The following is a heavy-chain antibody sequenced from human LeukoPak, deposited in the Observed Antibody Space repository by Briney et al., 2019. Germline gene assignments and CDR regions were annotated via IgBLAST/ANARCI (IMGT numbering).Heavy chain of an antibody. CDR2: IYYSGST. CDR1: GGSISSGDYY. V-gene: IGHV4-30-4*01. Sequence: SQTLSHTCTVSGGSISSGDYYWSWIRQPPGKGLEWIGYIYYSGSTYYNPSLKSRVTISVDTSKNQFSLKLSSVTAADTAVYYCARDIVVVPAASRDYYYYYAMDVWGQGTTVTVSS. D-gene: IGHD2-2*01. CDR3: ARDIVVVPAASRDYYYYYAMDV. J-gene: IGHJ6*02.